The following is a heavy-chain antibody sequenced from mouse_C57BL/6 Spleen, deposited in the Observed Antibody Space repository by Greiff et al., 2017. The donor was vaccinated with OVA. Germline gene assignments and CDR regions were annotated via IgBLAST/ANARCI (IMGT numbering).Heavy chain of an antibody. J-gene: IGHJ4*01. CDR1: GFTFSDYG. Sequence: EVKVVESGGGLVKPGGSLKLSCAASGFTFSDYGMHWVRQAPEKGLEWVAYISSGSSTIYYADTVKGRFTISRDNAKNTLFLQMTSLRSEDTAMYYCARMNNYDAMDYWGQGTSVTVSS. V-gene: IGHV5-17*01. CDR3: ARMNNYDAMDY. CDR2: ISSGSSTI. D-gene: IGHD1-3*01.